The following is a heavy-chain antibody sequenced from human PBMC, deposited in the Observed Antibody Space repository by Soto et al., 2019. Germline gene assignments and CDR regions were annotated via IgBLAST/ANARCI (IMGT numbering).Heavy chain of an antibody. D-gene: IGHD6-19*01. J-gene: IGHJ4*02. CDR2: TYYRSKWYR. CDR3: ERGDKSGWSRGGFDY. Sequence: PSQTLSLTCAISGDSVSSNSAAWNWIRQSPSRGLEWLGRTYYRSKWYRDYAVSVKSRITINPDTSKNQFSLQLHSVTPEDTAVYYCERGDKSGWSRGGFDYCGQGPLVTVYS. V-gene: IGHV6-1*01. CDR1: GDSVSSNSAA.